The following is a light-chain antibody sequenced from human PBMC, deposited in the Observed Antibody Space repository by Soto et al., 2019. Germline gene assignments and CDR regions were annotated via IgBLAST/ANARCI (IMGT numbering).Light chain of an antibody. V-gene: IGLV2-14*03. Sequence: QSALTQPASVSGSPGQSITISCTGTSNDVGGYDYVSWYQQHPGKAPKLIIFDVSNRPSGISTRFSGSKSGNTASLTISGLQAEDEADYYCSSYTSTTLEVFGGGTQLTVL. J-gene: IGLJ2*01. CDR1: SNDVGGYDY. CDR2: DVS. CDR3: SSYTSTTLEV.